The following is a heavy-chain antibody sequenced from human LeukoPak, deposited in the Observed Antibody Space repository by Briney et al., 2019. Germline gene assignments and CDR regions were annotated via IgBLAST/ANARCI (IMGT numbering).Heavy chain of an antibody. J-gene: IGHJ6*02. CDR2: IIPIFGTA. CDR3: ASKGGSYGYYYYGMDV. Sequence: VASVKVSCKASGGTFSSYAISWVRQAPGQGLEWMGGIIPIFGTANYAQKFQGRVTITADESRSTAYMELSSLRSEDTAVYYCASKGGSYGYYYYGMDVWGQGTTVTVSS. D-gene: IGHD1-26*01. CDR1: GGTFSSYA. V-gene: IGHV1-69*13.